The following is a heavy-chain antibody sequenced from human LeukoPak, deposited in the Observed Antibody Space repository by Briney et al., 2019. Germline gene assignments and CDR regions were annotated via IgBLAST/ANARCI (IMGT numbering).Heavy chain of an antibody. J-gene: IGHJ2*01. V-gene: IGHV4-4*07. Sequence: SETLSLTCTVSGGSISSYYWSWIRQPAGKGLEWIGRIYTSGSTNYNPSLKSRVTMSVDTSKNQFSLKLSSVTAADTAVYYCARVKLAVPSRDPHWYLDLWGRGTLVTVSS. D-gene: IGHD6-19*01. CDR3: ARVKLAVPSRDPHWYLDL. CDR2: IYTSGST. CDR1: GGSISSYY.